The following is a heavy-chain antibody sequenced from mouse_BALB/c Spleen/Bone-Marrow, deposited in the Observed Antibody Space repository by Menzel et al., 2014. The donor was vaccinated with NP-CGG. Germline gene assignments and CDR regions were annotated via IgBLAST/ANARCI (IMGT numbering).Heavy chain of an antibody. D-gene: IGHD1-2*01. Sequence: LQQSGGGLVQPGGSLKLSCAASGFTFSSYTMSWVRQTPEKRLEWVPYISNGGGSTYYPDTVKGRFTISRDNAKNTLYLQMSSLKSADTAMYYCARRYDYGYGPFSYWGQGTLVTVSA. V-gene: IGHV5-12-2*01. CDR1: GFTFSSYT. CDR2: ISNGGGST. CDR3: ARRYDYGYGPFSY. J-gene: IGHJ3*01.